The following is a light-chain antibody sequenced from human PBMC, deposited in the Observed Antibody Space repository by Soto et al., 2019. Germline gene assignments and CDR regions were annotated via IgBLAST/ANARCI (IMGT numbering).Light chain of an antibody. CDR2: DAS. CDR1: QSVSTY. J-gene: IGKJ1*01. Sequence: EIVLTQSPATLSLSPGERATLSCRASQSVSTYLAWYRQKPGQAPRLLIYDASNRATGIPARFSGRGSGTDFTLTISSLEPEDFAVYYCQQRYNWPPWTFGQGTKVEIK. V-gene: IGKV3-11*01. CDR3: QQRYNWPPWT.